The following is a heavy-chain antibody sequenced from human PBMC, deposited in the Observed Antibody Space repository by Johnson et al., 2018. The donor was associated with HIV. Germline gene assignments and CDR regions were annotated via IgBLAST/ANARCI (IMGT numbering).Heavy chain of an antibody. CDR1: GFTFSSYG. CDR2: IWYDGSNK. Sequence: QVQLVESGGGLVQPGGSLRLSCAASGFTFSSYGMHWVRQAPGKGLEWVAVIWYDGSNKYYADSVKGRFTISRDNSKNTLYLQMNSLRAEDTAVYYCAKVDRPLRAGAFDIWGQGTMVTVSS. D-gene: IGHD4-17*01. CDR3: AKVDRPLRAGAFDI. J-gene: IGHJ3*02. V-gene: IGHV3-30*02.